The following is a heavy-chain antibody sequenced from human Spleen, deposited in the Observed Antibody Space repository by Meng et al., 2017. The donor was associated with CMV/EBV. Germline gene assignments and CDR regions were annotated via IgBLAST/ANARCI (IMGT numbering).Heavy chain of an antibody. J-gene: IGHJ2*01. CDR2: ITGSGGST. Sequence: SSAMSWVRQAPGKGLEWVSRITGSGGSTNYADSVKGRFTISRDNSKNTLYLQMNTLRAEDTAVYYCARNRYYYDSSGYYYNYWYFDLWGRGTLVTVSS. D-gene: IGHD3-22*01. CDR1: SSA. V-gene: IGHV3-23*01. CDR3: ARNRYYYDSSGYYYNYWYFDL.